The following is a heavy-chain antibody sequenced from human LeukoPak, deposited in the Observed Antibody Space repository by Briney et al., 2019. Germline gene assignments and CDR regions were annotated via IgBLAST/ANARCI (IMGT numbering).Heavy chain of an antibody. V-gene: IGHV4-34*01. CDR2: INHSGST. CDR1: GGSISTYY. Sequence: SDTLSLTCAVSGGSISTYYWSWLRQPAGKGLEWIGEINHSGSTNYNPSLKSRVTISVDTSKNQFSLKLSSVTAADTAVYYCARETPLIAVAGTFDYWGQGTLVTVSS. CDR3: ARETPLIAVAGTFDY. D-gene: IGHD6-19*01. J-gene: IGHJ4*02.